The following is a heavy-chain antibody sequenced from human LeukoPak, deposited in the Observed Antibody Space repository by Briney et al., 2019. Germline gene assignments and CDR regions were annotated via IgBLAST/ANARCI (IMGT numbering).Heavy chain of an antibody. V-gene: IGHV5-51*01. J-gene: IGHJ6*03. CDR3: ARYGPYSNYVQGFYYYYYMDV. CDR2: VYPGDSDT. D-gene: IGHD4-11*01. Sequence: GESLKISCKGSGYSFTSYWIGWVRQMPGKGLEWMGIVYPGDSDTRYSPSFQGQVTISADKSISTAYLQWSSLKASDTAMYYCARYGPYSNYVQGFYYYYYMDVWGKGTTVTVSS. CDR1: GYSFTSYW.